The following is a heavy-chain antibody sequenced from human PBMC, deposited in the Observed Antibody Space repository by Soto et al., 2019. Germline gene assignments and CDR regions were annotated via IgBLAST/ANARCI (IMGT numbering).Heavy chain of an antibody. J-gene: IGHJ6*02. V-gene: IGHV1-2*04. CDR2: INPNGGGT. D-gene: IGHD3-16*01. CDR1: GYTFTGYY. Sequence: QVQLVQSGAEVKKPGASVKVSCKASGYTFTGYYMHWVRQAPGQGLEWMGWINPNGGGTNYAQKFQGWVTMTRDTSISTAYMELSRLRSDDTAVYYCARDESPGGYYYGMDVWGQGTTVTVSS. CDR3: ARDESPGGYYYGMDV.